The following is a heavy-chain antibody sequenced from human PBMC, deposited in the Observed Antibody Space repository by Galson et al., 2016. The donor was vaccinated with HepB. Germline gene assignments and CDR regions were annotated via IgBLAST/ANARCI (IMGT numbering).Heavy chain of an antibody. CDR1: GFSPSTRKMC. CDR3: ARTSRILVAGIGRWYFDL. V-gene: IGHV2-70*01. J-gene: IGHJ2*01. Sequence: PALVKPTQTLTLTCTLSGFSPSTRKMCVIWIRQPPGKALEWLAMIDYDDDKFYNTSLRTRPTISRDTSSSQVVLTMTNMDPLDTGTYYCARTSRILVAGIGRWYFDLWGRGTLVTASS. CDR2: IDYDDDK. D-gene: IGHD6-19*01.